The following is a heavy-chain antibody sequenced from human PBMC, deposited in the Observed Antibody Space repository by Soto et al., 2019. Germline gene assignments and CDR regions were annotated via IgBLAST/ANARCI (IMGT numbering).Heavy chain of an antibody. CDR3: ARVEWIQLWFVGNWFDH. CDR1: VYTFTIYG. CDR2: ISAYNGNA. J-gene: IGHJ5*02. Sequence: XSVKLSWKASVYTFTIYGISWVRQAPGQGLEWMGWISAYNGNANYAQKLQGRVTMTTDTSTSTAYMELRSLRSDDTAVYYCARVEWIQLWFVGNWFDHWGQGTLVTVSS. V-gene: IGHV1-18*01. D-gene: IGHD5-18*01.